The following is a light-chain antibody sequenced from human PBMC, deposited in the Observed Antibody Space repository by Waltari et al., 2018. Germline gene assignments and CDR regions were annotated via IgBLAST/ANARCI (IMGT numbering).Light chain of an antibody. V-gene: IGLV4-69*01. CDR2: LNSDGSH. Sequence: QLVLTQSPSASAPLGASITLTCPLRSAHSHYDVAWHQQQPEKGPLYLMRLNSDGSHSRGDGIPDRFSGSASGAERYLTISSLQSDDEADYYCQTWGAGVVVFGGGTKLTVL. CDR1: SAHSHYD. J-gene: IGLJ2*01. CDR3: QTWGAGVVV.